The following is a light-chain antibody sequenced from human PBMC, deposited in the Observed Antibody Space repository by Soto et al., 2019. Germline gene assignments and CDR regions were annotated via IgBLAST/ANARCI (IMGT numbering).Light chain of an antibody. Sequence: QSVLTQPASVSGSPGQSITISCTGTSSDVGGSNYVSWYQQHPGKAPKLMIYDVTNRPSGDSNRFSGSKSGNTASLTISGLQAEDEADYYCSSHSSSGTLEVFGGGTQLTVL. V-gene: IGLV2-14*01. J-gene: IGLJ2*01. CDR3: SSHSSSGTLEV. CDR1: SSDVGGSNY. CDR2: DVT.